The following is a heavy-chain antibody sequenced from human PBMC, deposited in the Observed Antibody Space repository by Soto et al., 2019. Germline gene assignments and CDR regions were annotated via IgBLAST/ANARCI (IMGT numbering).Heavy chain of an antibody. Sequence: QVQLVESGGGVVQPGRSLRLSCAVSGFTFSSYGMHWVRQAPGKGLEWVAVIWYDGSNKYYADSVKGRFTISRDNSKNTLYLQMNSLRAEDTAVYYCARDHDILTGYLTYYFDYWGQGTLVTVSS. V-gene: IGHV3-33*01. J-gene: IGHJ4*02. CDR1: GFTFSSYG. CDR2: IWYDGSNK. CDR3: ARDHDILTGYLTYYFDY. D-gene: IGHD3-9*01.